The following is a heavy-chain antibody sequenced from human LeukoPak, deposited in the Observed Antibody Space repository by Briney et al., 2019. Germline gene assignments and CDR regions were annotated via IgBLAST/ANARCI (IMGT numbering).Heavy chain of an antibody. J-gene: IGHJ3*02. CDR2: FDPEDGET. D-gene: IGHD3-16*02. V-gene: IGHV1-24*01. CDR3: ARDGVRYDYVWGSYRNDAFDI. Sequence: ASVKVSCKVSGYTLTELSMHWVRQAPGKGLEWMGGFDPEDGETVYAQKFQGRVTMTEDTSTDTAYMELSSLRSEDTAVYYCARDGVRYDYVWGSYRNDAFDIWGQGTMVTVSS. CDR1: GYTLTELS.